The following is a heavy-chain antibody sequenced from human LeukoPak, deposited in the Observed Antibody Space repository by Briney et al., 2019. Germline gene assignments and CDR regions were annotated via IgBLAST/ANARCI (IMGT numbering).Heavy chain of an antibody. CDR2: INPSGHTT. Sequence: GASVKVSCKASGFTFTSFYMHWVRHAPGQGLELKGIINPSGHTTDYAQKFQGRVTMTRDTPTSTVYMELSSLRSDDTALFYRAEDGIRDSGYEVFDYWGQGTLVTVSS. V-gene: IGHV1-46*01. D-gene: IGHD5-12*01. CDR3: AEDGIRDSGYEVFDY. J-gene: IGHJ4*02. CDR1: GFTFTSFY.